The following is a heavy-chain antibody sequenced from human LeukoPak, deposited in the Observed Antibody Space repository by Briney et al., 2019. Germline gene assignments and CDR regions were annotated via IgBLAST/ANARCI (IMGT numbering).Heavy chain of an antibody. J-gene: IGHJ4*02. CDR1: GGSISSSSHY. V-gene: IGHV4-39*01. D-gene: IGHD1-26*01. CDR3: ASPITSGSDDY. Sequence: PSETLSLTCTVSGGSISSSSHYWGWLRQPPGKGLEWIGSMYYSGSTYYNPSLKSRVTISVDTSKNQFSLKLSSVTAADTAVYYCASPITSGSDDYWGQGTLVTVSS. CDR2: MYYSGST.